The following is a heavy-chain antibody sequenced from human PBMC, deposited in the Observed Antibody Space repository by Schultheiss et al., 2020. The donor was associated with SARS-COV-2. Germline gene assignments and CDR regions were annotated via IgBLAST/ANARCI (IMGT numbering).Heavy chain of an antibody. J-gene: IGHJ4*02. Sequence: SETLSLTCTVSGGSISSYYWSWIRQPPGKGLEWIASIHYSGSTYYNPSLNSRVTISVDTSKNKFSLNLNSVTAADTAVYYCAREYCSGDSCYTGFDYWGQGTLVTVSS. V-gene: IGHV4-59*12. CDR2: IHYSGST. D-gene: IGHD2-15*01. CDR3: AREYCSGDSCYTGFDY. CDR1: GGSISSYY.